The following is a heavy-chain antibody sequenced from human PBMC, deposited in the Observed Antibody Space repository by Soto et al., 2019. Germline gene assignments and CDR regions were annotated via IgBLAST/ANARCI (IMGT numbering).Heavy chain of an antibody. V-gene: IGHV2-5*02. D-gene: IGHD4-17*01. J-gene: IGHJ1*01. CDR1: GFSLSTSGVG. Sequence: SGPTLVNPTQTLTLTCTFSGFSLSTSGVGVGWIRQPPGKALEWLALIYWDDDKRYSSSLKSRFTITKDTSKNQVVLTMTNMDPVDTATYYCAHSGTTVVTPGFQHWGQGTLVPVSS. CDR2: IYWDDDK. CDR3: AHSGTTVVTPGFQH.